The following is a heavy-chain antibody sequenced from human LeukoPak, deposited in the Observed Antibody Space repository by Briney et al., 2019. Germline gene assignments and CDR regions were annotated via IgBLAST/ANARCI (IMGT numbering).Heavy chain of an antibody. CDR1: GFTFSSYS. CDR2: ISSSSSYI. D-gene: IGHD1-1*01. J-gene: IGHJ4*02. V-gene: IGHV3-21*01. CDR3: AKERGGTLDY. Sequence: GGSLRLSCAASGFTFSSYSMNWVRQAPGKGLEWVSFISSSSSYIYYADSVKGRFTISRDNAKNSLYLQMNSLRAEDTAVYYCAKERGGTLDYWGQGTLVTVSS.